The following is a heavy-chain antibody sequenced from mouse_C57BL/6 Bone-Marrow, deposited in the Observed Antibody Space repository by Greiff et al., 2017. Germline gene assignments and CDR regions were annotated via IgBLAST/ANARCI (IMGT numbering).Heavy chain of an antibody. Sequence: QVQLQQSGPELVKPGASVKISCKASGYAFSSSWMNWVKQRPGKGLEWIGRIYPGDGDTNYNGKFKGKATLTASKSSSTAYMQLSRLTSEDSAVYFCARGDYYGSSYDWYFDYWGQGTTLTVSS. CDR1: GYAFSSSW. CDR2: IYPGDGDT. D-gene: IGHD1-1*01. V-gene: IGHV1-82*01. CDR3: ARGDYYGSSYDWYFDY. J-gene: IGHJ2*01.